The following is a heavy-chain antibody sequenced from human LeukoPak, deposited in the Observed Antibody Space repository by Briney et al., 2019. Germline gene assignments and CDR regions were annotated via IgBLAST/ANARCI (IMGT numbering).Heavy chain of an antibody. CDR2: INTNTGNP. J-gene: IGHJ4*02. CDR1: GYTFTSYA. CDR3: AKQGPGYCSSTSCYGVDY. V-gene: IGHV7-4-1*02. Sequence: ASVKVSCKASGYTFTSYAMNWVRQAPGQGLEWMGWINTNTGNPTYAQGFTGRFVFSLDTSVSTAYLQISSLKAEASAVYYCAKQGPGYCSSTSCYGVDYWGQGTLVTVSS. D-gene: IGHD2-2*01.